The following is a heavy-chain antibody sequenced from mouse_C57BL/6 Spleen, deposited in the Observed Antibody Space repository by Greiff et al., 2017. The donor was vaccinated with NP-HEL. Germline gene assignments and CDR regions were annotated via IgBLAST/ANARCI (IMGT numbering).Heavy chain of an antibody. D-gene: IGHD4-1*01. CDR1: GYTFTDYN. CDR2: INPNNGGT. Sequence: EVQLQQSGPELVKPGASVKIPCKASGYTFTDYNMDWVKQSHGKSLEWIGDINPNNGGTIYNQKFKGKATLTVDKSSSTAYMELRSLTSEDTAVYYCARSTWDPPDGYFDVWGTGTTVTVSS. V-gene: IGHV1-18*01. J-gene: IGHJ1*03. CDR3: ARSTWDPPDGYFDV.